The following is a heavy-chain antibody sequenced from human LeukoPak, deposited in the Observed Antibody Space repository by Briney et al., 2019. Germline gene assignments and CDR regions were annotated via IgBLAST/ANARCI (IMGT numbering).Heavy chain of an antibody. D-gene: IGHD1-20*01. V-gene: IGHV1-18*04. J-gene: IGHJ6*03. Sequence: GASVKVSCKASGYTFTGYYMHWVRQAPGQGLEWMGWISAYNGNTNYAQKFQGRVTMTTDTSTSTAYMELRSLRSDDTAVYYCARDANWNYYYYNYMDVWGTGTTVTVSS. CDR2: ISAYNGNT. CDR1: GYTFTGYY. CDR3: ARDANWNYYYYNYMDV.